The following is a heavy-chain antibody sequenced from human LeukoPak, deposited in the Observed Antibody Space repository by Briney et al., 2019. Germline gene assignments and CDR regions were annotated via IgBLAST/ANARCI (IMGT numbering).Heavy chain of an antibody. J-gene: IGHJ4*02. CDR2: IIPIFGTA. D-gene: IGHD6-13*01. Sequence: SAKVSCKTSGYTFTSYYMHWVRQAPGQGLEWMGGIIPIFGTANYAQKFQGRVTITTDESTSTAYMELSSLRSEDTAVYYCARGGIAAAGTFFSPFDYWGQGTLVTVSS. CDR3: ARGGIAAAGTFFSPFDY. CDR1: GYTFTSYY. V-gene: IGHV1-69*05.